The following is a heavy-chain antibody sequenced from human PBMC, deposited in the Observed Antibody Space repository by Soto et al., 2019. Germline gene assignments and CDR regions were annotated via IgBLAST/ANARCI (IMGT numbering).Heavy chain of an antibody. CDR2: INPSGGNT. J-gene: IGHJ6*02. CDR1: GYTFTNNY. Sequence: ASVKVSCKASGYTFTNNYVVWVRQAPGQGLEWMGIINPSGGNTIYAQKFQDRVTMTSDTSTSTIYIELSSLRSEDTAVFYCARDQPSYGMYVWGQGTTVTVSS. V-gene: IGHV1-46*01. CDR3: ARDQPSYGMYV.